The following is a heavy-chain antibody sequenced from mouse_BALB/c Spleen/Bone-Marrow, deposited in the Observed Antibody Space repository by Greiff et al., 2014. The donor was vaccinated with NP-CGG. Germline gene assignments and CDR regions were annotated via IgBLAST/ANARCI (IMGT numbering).Heavy chain of an antibody. CDR2: ISSGSSTI. CDR3: TISVTLGAMDY. V-gene: IGHV5-17*02. CDR1: GFTFSSFG. Sequence: EVQGVESGGGLVQPGGSRKLSCAASGFTFSSFGMHWVRQAPEKGLEWVAYISSGSSTIYYADTMKGRFTISRDNPKNTLFLQMTSLRSEDTAMYYCTISVTLGAMDYWGQGTSITFSS. J-gene: IGHJ4*01. D-gene: IGHD1-2*01.